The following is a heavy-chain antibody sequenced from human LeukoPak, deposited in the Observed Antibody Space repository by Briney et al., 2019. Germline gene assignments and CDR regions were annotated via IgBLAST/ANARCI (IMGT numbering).Heavy chain of an antibody. CDR3: IRQECSGGSCSYVDY. V-gene: IGHV3-73*01. D-gene: IGHD2-15*01. CDR1: GFDFSGVY. CDR2: IRSKPSSYTT. Sequence: GGSLRLSCAASGFDFSGVYMHSVRQASGRGLEWVGLIRSKPSSYTTVYAASVKGRFTISRDDSKNTAYLQMNSLKAEDTAVYYCIRQECSGGSCSYVDYWGQGTLVTVSS. J-gene: IGHJ4*02.